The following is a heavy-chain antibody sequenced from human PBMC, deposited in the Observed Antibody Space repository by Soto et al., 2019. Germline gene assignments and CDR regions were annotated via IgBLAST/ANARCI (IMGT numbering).Heavy chain of an antibody. V-gene: IGHV3-21*01. CDR2: TSSSSSYI. J-gene: IGHJ6*03. CDR1: GFTFSSYS. Sequence: EVQLVESGGGLVKPGGSLRLSCVASGFTFSSYSMNWVRQAPGKGLEWVSTTSSSSSYIYYADSVKGRFTISRDNAKNSLYLQMNSLRAEDTAVYYCARDREGTFTAHYYYYMAVWGKATTVTVSS. CDR3: ARDREGTFTAHYYYYMAV. D-gene: IGHD3-16*01.